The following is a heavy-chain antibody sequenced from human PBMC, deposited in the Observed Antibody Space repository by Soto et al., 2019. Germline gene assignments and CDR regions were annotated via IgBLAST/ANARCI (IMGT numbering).Heavy chain of an antibody. D-gene: IGHD6-13*01. CDR3: AREASSGYSSSHAMDV. CDR1: GDTFTSYA. V-gene: IGHV1-2*04. J-gene: IGHJ6*02. Sequence: ASVKVSCKASGDTFTSYAMHWVRQAPGQGLEWMGWINPNSGGTNYAQKFQGWVTMTRDTSISTAYMELSRLRSDDTAVYYCAREASSGYSSSHAMDVWGQGTTVTVSS. CDR2: INPNSGGT.